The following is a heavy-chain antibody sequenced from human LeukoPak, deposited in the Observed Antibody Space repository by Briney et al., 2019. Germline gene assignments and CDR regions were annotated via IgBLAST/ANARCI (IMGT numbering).Heavy chain of an antibody. CDR3: AREVVGATTTRDWFDP. D-gene: IGHD1-26*01. CDR1: GGSISSGGYY. CDR2: IYHSGST. V-gene: IGHV4-30-2*01. J-gene: IGHJ5*02. Sequence: SQTLSLTCTVSGGSISSGGYYWSWIRQPPGKGLEWIGYIYHSGSTYYNPSLKSRVTMSVDTSKNQFSLKLSSVTAADTAVYYCAREVVGATTTRDWFDPWGQGTLVTVSS.